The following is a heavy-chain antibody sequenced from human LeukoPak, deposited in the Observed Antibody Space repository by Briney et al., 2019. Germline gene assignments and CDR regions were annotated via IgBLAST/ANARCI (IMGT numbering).Heavy chain of an antibody. CDR3: ARASYESSLRIDDF. Sequence: GASVKVSCKASGYTFTGYYMHWVRQAPGQGLEWMGWINPNSGGTNYAQKFQGRVTMTRDTSISTAYMELSRLRSDDTAVYYCARASYESSLRIDDFWGQGSLVTVSS. D-gene: IGHD3-22*01. CDR2: INPNSGGT. CDR1: GYTFTGYY. V-gene: IGHV1-2*02. J-gene: IGHJ4*02.